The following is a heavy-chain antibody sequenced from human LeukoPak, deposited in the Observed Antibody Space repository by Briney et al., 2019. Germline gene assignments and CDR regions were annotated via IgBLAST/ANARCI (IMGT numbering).Heavy chain of an antibody. Sequence: ASVKVSCKASGYTFTSYGISWVRQAPGQGLEWMGWISAYNGNTNYAQKLQGRVTMTTDTSTSTAYMELGSLRSDDTAVYYCARGVIFGVVLDAFDIWGQGTMVTVSS. J-gene: IGHJ3*02. CDR2: ISAYNGNT. CDR3: ARGVIFGVVLDAFDI. V-gene: IGHV1-18*01. D-gene: IGHD3-3*01. CDR1: GYTFTSYG.